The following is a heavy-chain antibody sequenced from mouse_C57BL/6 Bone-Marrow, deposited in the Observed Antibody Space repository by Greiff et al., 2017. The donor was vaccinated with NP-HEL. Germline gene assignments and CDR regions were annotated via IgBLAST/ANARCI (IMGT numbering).Heavy chain of an antibody. CDR3: VREGLPWFAY. CDR1: GFSFNTYA. CDR2: IRSKSNNYAT. Sequence: GGGLVQPKGSLKLSCAASGFSFNTYAMNWVRQAPGKGLEWVARIRSKSNNYATYYADSVKDRFTISRDDSESMLYLQMNNLKTEDTAMYYCVREGLPWFAYWGQGTLVTVSA. J-gene: IGHJ3*01. D-gene: IGHD2-4*01. V-gene: IGHV10-1*01.